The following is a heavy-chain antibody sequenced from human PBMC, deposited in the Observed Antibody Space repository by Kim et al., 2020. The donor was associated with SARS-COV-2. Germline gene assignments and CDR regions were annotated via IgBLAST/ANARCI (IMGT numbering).Heavy chain of an antibody. CDR2: INPSGGST. CDR3: AREGVTIFGVVIIAADYGMDV. D-gene: IGHD3-3*01. V-gene: IGHV1-46*01. J-gene: IGHJ6*02. Sequence: ASVKVSCKASGYTFTSYYMHWVRQAPGQGLEWMGIINPSGGSTSYAQKFQGRVTMTRDTSTSTVYMELSSLRSEDTAVYYCAREGVTIFGVVIIAADYGMDVWGQGTTVTVSS. CDR1: GYTFTSYY.